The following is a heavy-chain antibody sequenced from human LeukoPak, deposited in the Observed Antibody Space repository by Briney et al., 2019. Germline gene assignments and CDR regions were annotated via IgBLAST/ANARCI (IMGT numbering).Heavy chain of an antibody. D-gene: IGHD2-2*01. Sequence: GGFLRLSCAASGFTFSSYGMSWVRQAPGKGLEWVSAISGSGGSTYYADSVKGRFTISRDNSKNTLYLQMNSLRAEDTAVYYCANVGRYCSSTSCPSTMDVWGKGTTVTISS. J-gene: IGHJ6*03. CDR2: ISGSGGST. CDR1: GFTFSSYG. CDR3: ANVGRYCSSTSCPSTMDV. V-gene: IGHV3-23*01.